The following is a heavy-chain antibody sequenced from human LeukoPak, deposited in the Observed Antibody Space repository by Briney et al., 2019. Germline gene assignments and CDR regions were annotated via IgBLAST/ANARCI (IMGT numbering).Heavy chain of an antibody. CDR2: MNPNSGNT. D-gene: IGHD6-13*01. V-gene: IGHV1-8*01. J-gene: IGHJ3*02. CDR1: GYTFISYD. CDR3: ASPAAVSDAFDI. Sequence: ASLKVSCKASGYTFISYDINWVRQATSQGLKWMGWMNPNSGNTGYAQKFQGRVTMTRNTSISTAYMELSSLRSEDTVVYYCASPAAVSDAFDIWGQGTMVTVSS.